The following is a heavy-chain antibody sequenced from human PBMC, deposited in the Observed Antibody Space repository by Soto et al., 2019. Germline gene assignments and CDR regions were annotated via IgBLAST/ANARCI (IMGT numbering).Heavy chain of an antibody. CDR1: GGTFSSYA. V-gene: IGHV1-69*01. CDR2: IMLIFGTA. D-gene: IGHD6-6*01. J-gene: IGHJ4*02. Sequence: QVQLVQSGAEVKKPGSSVKVSCKASGGTFSSYAISWVRQAPGQGLEWMGGIMLIFGTANYAQKFQGRVTITADEYTSTAYMEMSSLSSEDTAVYYCSRDLLTTLGLIAARISLSDWCQGTLGTVS. CDR3: SRDLLTTLGLIAARISLSD.